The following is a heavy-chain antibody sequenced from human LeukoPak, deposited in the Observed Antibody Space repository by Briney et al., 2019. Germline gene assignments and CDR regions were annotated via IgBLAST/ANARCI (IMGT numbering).Heavy chain of an antibody. CDR1: GFTFSSYW. J-gene: IGHJ4*02. CDR2: IKKDGSEK. D-gene: IGHD3-10*01. CDR3: ARNGRWINYYGGSSPV. V-gene: IGHV3-7*01. Sequence: GGSLRLSCAASGFTFSSYWMSWVRQAPGKGLEWVANIKKDGSEKYYVDSVKGRFTISRDNAKTSLFLQMNSLRAEDTAVYYCARNGRWINYYGGSSPVWGQGILVTVSS.